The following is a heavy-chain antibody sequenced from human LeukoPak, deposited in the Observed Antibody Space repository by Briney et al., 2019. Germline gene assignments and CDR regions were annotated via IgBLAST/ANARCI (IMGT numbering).Heavy chain of an antibody. CDR3: ARHSRGRWYVFDY. J-gene: IGHJ4*02. D-gene: IGHD6-13*01. CDR2: ISASGAGT. V-gene: IGHV3-23*01. Sequence: GGSLRLSCAASGFRFSSYTMTWVRQTPGKGLEWVSDISASGAGTYYADSVKGRFTISRDNSKNMLYLQMSSLGADDTAVYYCARHSRGRWYVFDYWGQGTLVTVSS. CDR1: GFRFSSYT.